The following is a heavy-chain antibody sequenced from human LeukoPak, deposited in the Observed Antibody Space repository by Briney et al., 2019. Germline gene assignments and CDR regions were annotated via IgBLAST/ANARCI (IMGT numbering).Heavy chain of an antibody. V-gene: IGHV1-18*01. J-gene: IGHJ4*02. CDR2: ISAYNGNT. CDR3: ARDRPYYDSSTDYRFDY. D-gene: IGHD3-22*01. CDR1: GYTFTSYG. Sequence: ASVKVSCKASGYTFTSYGISWVRQAPGQGLEWMGWISAYNGNTKSAQKLQGRVTMTTDTSTSTAYMELRSLRSDDTAVYYCARDRPYYDSSTDYRFDYWGQGTLVTVSS.